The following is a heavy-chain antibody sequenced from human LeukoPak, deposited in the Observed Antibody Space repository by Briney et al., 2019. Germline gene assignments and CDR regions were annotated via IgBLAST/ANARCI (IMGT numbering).Heavy chain of an antibody. CDR3: ASLRYGSGSQGALDYGTDY. V-gene: IGHV4-59*01. CDR2: IYYGGST. Sequence: PSETLSLTCTVSGGSISGYYWSWVRQPPGKGLEWIGYIYYGGSTNYNPSLKSRVTISVDTSKNQFSLKLHSVTAADTAVYYCASLRYGSGSQGALDYGTDYWGQGSLVTVSS. CDR1: GGSISGYY. J-gene: IGHJ4*02. D-gene: IGHD3-10*01.